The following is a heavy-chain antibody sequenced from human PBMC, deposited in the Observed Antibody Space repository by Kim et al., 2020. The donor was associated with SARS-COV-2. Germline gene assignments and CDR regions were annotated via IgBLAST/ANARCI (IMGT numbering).Heavy chain of an antibody. CDR1: GFTFSSYA. CDR2: ISGSGGST. D-gene: IGHD6-25*01. CDR3: ARVSAALLHCNYGIDV. V-gene: IGHV3-23*01. J-gene: IGHJ6*02. Sequence: GVSLRLSCAASGFTFSSYAMSWVRQAPGKGLEWVSAISGSGGSTYYADSVKGRFTISRDNSKNTLYLQMNSLRAEDTAVYYCARVSAALLHCNYGIDVWGRGTTSTLSS.